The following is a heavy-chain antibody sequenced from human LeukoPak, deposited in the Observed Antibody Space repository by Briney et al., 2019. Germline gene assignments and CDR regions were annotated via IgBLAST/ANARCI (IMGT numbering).Heavy chain of an antibody. Sequence: PSETLSLTCTVSGASITNYYWSCIRQPPGKGLEWIGFIYYSGGTNYNPSLKSRVTISLDMSKNRFSLNLSSVTAADTAVYYCARGEAASKSSSSWYADYWGQGTLVTVSS. CDR1: GASITNYY. CDR2: IYYSGGT. V-gene: IGHV4-59*01. J-gene: IGHJ4*02. D-gene: IGHD6-13*01. CDR3: ARGEAASKSSSSWYADY.